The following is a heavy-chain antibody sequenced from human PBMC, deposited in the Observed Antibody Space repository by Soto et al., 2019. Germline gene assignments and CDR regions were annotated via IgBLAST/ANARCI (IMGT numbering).Heavy chain of an antibody. Sequence: PGGSLGLSCAASGITFSSYCMHWVRQAPGKGLVWVSRINSDGSTTSYADSVKGRFTISRDNAKNTLYLQMNSLRAEDTAVYYCTRVAVAKYHFDYWGQGTLVTVSS. CDR1: GITFSSYC. CDR3: TRVAVAKYHFDY. CDR2: INSDGSTT. V-gene: IGHV3-74*01. J-gene: IGHJ4*02. D-gene: IGHD6-19*01.